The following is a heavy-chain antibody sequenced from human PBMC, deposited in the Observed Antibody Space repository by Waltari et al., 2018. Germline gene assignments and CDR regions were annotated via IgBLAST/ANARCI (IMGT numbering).Heavy chain of an antibody. CDR1: GGYISSYY. Sequence: QVQLQESSPGLVKPSETLSLTCTVSGGYISSYYWSWIRQPPGKGLEWIGYIYYSGSTNYNPSLKSRVTISVDTSKNQFSLKLSSVTAADTAVYYCARLTPYYYDSSGYYPDYWGQGTLVTVSS. V-gene: IGHV4-59*01. CDR3: ARLTPYYYDSSGYYPDY. D-gene: IGHD3-22*01. J-gene: IGHJ4*02. CDR2: IYYSGST.